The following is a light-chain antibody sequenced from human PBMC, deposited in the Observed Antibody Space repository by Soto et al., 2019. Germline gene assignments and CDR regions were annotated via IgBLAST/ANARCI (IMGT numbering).Light chain of an antibody. CDR3: SSYTSSSTPLYV. Sequence: ALTQPASVSGSPGQSITISYTGTSSDVGGYNYVSWYQQHPGKAPKLMIYDVSNRPSGVSNRFSGSKSGNTASLTISGLQAEDEADYYCSSYTSSSTPLYVFGTGTKVTVL. CDR1: SSDVGGYNY. CDR2: DVS. V-gene: IGLV2-14*01. J-gene: IGLJ1*01.